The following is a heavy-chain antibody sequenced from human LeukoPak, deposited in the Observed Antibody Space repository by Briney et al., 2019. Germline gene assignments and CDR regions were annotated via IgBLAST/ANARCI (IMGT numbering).Heavy chain of an antibody. Sequence: SETLSLTCTVSGGSISGYYWSWIRQPPGEGLEWIGCIYYSGSTNYNPSLKSRVTISVDTSKNQFSLKLSSVTAADTAVYFCARDGGSGSYYRFDSWGQGTLVTVSS. V-gene: IGHV4-59*01. CDR1: GGSISGYY. J-gene: IGHJ4*02. D-gene: IGHD3-10*01. CDR2: IYYSGST. CDR3: ARDGGSGSYYRFDS.